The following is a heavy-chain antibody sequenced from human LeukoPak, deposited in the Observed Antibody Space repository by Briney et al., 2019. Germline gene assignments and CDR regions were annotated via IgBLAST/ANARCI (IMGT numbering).Heavy chain of an antibody. J-gene: IGHJ6*02. D-gene: IGHD2-8*01. V-gene: IGHV5-51*01. CDR2: IFPGDSGT. CDR3: ARRNDYYGLDV. CDR1: GYSFSSYW. Sequence: GESLKISCKGSGYSFSSYWIGWVRQMPGKGLEWMGIIFPGDSGTRYSPSFQGHVTISADKSISTAYMQWNSLKASDTAMYFCARRNDYYGLDVWGQGTTVTVSS.